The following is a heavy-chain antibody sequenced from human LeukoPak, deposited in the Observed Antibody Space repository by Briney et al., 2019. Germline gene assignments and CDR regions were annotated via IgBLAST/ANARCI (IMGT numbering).Heavy chain of an antibody. V-gene: IGHV4-31*03. CDR2: IYYSGST. CDR3: ARVAVYYDSSGYYPFDY. CDR1: GGSISSGGYY. D-gene: IGHD3-22*01. Sequence: SETLSLTCTVSGGSISSGGYYWSWIRQHPGKGLEWIGYIYYSGSTYYNPPLKSRVTISVDTSKNQFSLKLSSVTAADTAVYYCARVAVYYDSSGYYPFDYWGQGTLVTVSS. J-gene: IGHJ4*02.